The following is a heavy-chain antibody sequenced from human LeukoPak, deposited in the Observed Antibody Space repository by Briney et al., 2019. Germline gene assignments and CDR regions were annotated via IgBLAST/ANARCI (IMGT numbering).Heavy chain of an antibody. CDR1: GGSISSGEYY. Sequence: SETLCHTRIVSGGSISSGEYYWSWVRQPPRKGLEWNGYIYYSGSNYYNPSLKSRVTISVDTSKNQFSLKLSSVTAADTAVYYCARVRRYCSSTSCYNFVYWGQGTLVTVSS. CDR3: ARVRRYCSSTSCYNFVY. D-gene: IGHD2-2*02. J-gene: IGHJ4*02. CDR2: IYYSGSN. V-gene: IGHV4-30-4*01.